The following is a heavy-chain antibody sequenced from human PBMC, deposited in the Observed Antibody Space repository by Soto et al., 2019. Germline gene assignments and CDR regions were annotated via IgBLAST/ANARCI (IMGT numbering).Heavy chain of an antibody. CDR3: AKAIDGAWEPNDY. V-gene: IGHV3-23*01. Sequence: EVQLLESGGGVVQPGGSLRLSCAASGFTFSNCAMKWVRQAPGKGLEWVSDISRAGSNIYYADSVKGRFTISRDNSKNTLYLQMNSLRAEDTAVYYCAKAIDGAWEPNDYWGQGTLVTVSS. CDR2: ISRAGSNI. D-gene: IGHD1-26*01. CDR1: GFTFSNCA. J-gene: IGHJ4*02.